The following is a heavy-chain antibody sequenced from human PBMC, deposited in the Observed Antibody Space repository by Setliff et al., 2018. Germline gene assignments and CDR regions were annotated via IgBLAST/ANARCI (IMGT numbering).Heavy chain of an antibody. V-gene: IGHV4-4*08. D-gene: IGHD3-22*01. CDR2: IYTSGST. CDR3: ASLGPGDYYDSSGYSGVIDI. CDR1: GGSINSYY. Sequence: SETLSLTCIVSGGSINSYYWNWIRQPPGKGLEWIGYIYTSGSTNYNPSLKSRVTISVDTSKNQFSLKLSSVTAADTAVYYCASLGPGDYYDSSGYSGVIDIWGQGTMVTVS. J-gene: IGHJ3*02.